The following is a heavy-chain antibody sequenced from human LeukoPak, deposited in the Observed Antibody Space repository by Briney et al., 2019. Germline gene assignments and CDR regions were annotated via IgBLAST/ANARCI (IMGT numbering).Heavy chain of an antibody. CDR1: GFTFSSYE. V-gene: IGHV3-48*03. Sequence: PGGSLRLSCAASGFTFSSYEMNWVRQAPGKGLEWVSYISSSGSTIYYADSVKGRFTISRDNAKNSLYLQMNSLRAEDTVVYYCAELGITVIGGVWGKGTTVTISS. D-gene: IGHD3-10*02. CDR2: ISSSGSTI. CDR3: AELGITVIGGV. J-gene: IGHJ6*04.